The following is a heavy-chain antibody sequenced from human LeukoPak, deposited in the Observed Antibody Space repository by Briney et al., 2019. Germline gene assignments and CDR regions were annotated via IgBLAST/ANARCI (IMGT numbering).Heavy chain of an antibody. CDR1: GFTFSSYA. Sequence: GGSLRLSCEASGFTFSSYAMDWVRQAPGKGLEWVAVISYDGNNEYYADSVEGRFTISRDNSKNTLYLQMNSLTAEDTAVYYCARPTVTTVTTGTFDYWGQGTLVTVSS. J-gene: IGHJ4*02. D-gene: IGHD4-17*01. CDR3: ARPTVTTVTTGTFDY. V-gene: IGHV3-30*01. CDR2: ISYDGNNE.